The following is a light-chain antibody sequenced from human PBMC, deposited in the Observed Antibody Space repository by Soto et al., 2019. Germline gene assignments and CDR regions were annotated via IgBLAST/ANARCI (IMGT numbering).Light chain of an antibody. CDR1: SSDVGEYDY. J-gene: IGLJ1*01. Sequence: QSAPTQPRSVSGSPGQSVIISCTGTSSDVGEYDYVSWYQQHPGKAPKLMIFDVSERPSGVPDRFSGSKTGNTASLTISGLQAEDEADYYCCSYAGSPYVFGTGTKLTVL. V-gene: IGLV2-11*01. CDR2: DVS. CDR3: CSYAGSPYV.